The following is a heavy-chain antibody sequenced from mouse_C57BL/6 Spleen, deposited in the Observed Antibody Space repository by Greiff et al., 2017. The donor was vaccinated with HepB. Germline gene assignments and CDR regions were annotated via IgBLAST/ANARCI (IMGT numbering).Heavy chain of an antibody. CDR2: IDPSDSYT. V-gene: IGHV1-59*01. J-gene: IGHJ3*01. Sequence: QVQLQQPGAELVRPGTSVKLSCKASGYTFTSYWMHWVKQRPGQGLEWIGVIDPSDSYTNYNQKFKGKATLTVDTSSSTAYMQLSSLTSEDSAVYYCARGDSSGYVWFAYWGQGTLVTVSA. D-gene: IGHD3-2*02. CDR1: GYTFTSYW. CDR3: ARGDSSGYVWFAY.